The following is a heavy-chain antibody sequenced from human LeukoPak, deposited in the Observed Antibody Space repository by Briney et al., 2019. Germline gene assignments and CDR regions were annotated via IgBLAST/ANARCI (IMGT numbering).Heavy chain of an antibody. CDR2: INPNSGGT. CDR3: ARGTYYYDSSGLSPFDY. Sequence: ASVKVSCKASGYTFTGYYMHWVRQAPGQGLEWMGWINPNSGGTNYAQKFQGWVTMTRDTSISTAYMELSRLRSDDTAAYYCARGTYYYDSSGLSPFDYWGQGTLVTVSS. V-gene: IGHV1-2*04. J-gene: IGHJ4*02. D-gene: IGHD3-22*01. CDR1: GYTFTGYY.